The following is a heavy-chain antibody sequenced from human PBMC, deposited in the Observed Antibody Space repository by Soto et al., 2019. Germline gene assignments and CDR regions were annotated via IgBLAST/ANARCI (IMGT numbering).Heavy chain of an antibody. CDR1: GFTFSGYA. Sequence: QVQLVESGGGVVQPGRSLRLSCAASGFTFSGYAMHWVLQAPGKGLEWVAVISYDESNKYYADSVEGRFTISRDNSKNTLYLQSNSLRAEDTAVYYCARDHYDFWSGYSAYYYGMDVWGQGTTVTVSS. CDR3: ARDHYDFWSGYSAYYYGMDV. CDR2: ISYDESNK. V-gene: IGHV3-30-3*01. D-gene: IGHD3-3*01. J-gene: IGHJ6*02.